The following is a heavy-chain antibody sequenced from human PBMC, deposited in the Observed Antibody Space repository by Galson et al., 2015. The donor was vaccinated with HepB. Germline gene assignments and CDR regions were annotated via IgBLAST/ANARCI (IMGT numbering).Heavy chain of an antibody. J-gene: IGHJ6*02. CDR2: INQGGSEK. V-gene: IGHV3-7*03. Sequence: SLRLSCAASGFMFSGFWMSWVRQTPGKGLEWVANINQGGSEKNYVDSVKGRITISRDNAKNSLYLQMSSLRAEDTAVYYCARDNHKRIARDVWGQGTTVTVSS. CDR1: GFMFSGFW. CDR3: ARDNHKRIARDV. D-gene: IGHD1-14*01.